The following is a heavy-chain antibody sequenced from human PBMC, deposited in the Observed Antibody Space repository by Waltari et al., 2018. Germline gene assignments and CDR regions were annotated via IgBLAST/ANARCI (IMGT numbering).Heavy chain of an antibody. Sequence: QVQLQQWGAGLLKPSETLSLTCAVYGGSFSGYYWSWIRQPPGKGLEWIGEINHSGSTNYNPPLKSRVTISVDTSKNQFSLKLSSVTAADTAVYYCARGVNWNWGARSGHDYWGQGTLVTVSS. CDR3: ARGVNWNWGARSGHDY. J-gene: IGHJ4*02. CDR1: GGSFSGYY. D-gene: IGHD1-7*01. CDR2: INHSGST. V-gene: IGHV4-34*01.